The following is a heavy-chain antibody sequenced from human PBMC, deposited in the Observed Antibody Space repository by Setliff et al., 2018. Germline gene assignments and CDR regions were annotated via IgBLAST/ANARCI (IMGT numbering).Heavy chain of an antibody. CDR2: INWNGVKT. V-gene: IGHV3-20*04. J-gene: IGHJ4*02. CDR3: AREARMGCFDY. Sequence: AGGSLRLSCAASGFTFDDYGMSWVRQAPGKGLEWVSGINWNGVKTDYAESLKGRFAISRDNAKNSLYLQMNSLRAEDTASYYCAREARMGCFDYWGQGTPVTVSS. D-gene: IGHD6-19*01. CDR1: GFTFDDYG.